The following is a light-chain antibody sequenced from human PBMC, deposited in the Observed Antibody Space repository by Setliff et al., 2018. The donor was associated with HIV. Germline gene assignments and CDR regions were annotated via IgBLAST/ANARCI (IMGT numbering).Light chain of an antibody. CDR1: SSDVGGYNY. CDR2: DVS. Sequence: QSALTQPASVSGSPGQSITISCTGTSSDVGGYNYVSWYQQHPGKAPKLMIFDVSRRPSGVSNRFSGSKSGNTASLTISGLQAEDEADYYCTSYTSGFTYVFGSGTKVTVL. J-gene: IGLJ1*01. V-gene: IGLV2-14*01. CDR3: TSYTSGFTYV.